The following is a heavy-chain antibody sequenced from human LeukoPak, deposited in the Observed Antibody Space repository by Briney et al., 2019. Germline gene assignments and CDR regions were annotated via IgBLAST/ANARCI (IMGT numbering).Heavy chain of an antibody. CDR1: GFTFSDYY. CDR3: AKEGHYGDYLQRYYFDY. Sequence: PEGSLRLSCAASGFTFSDYYMSWIRQAPGKGLEWVSYISSSGSTIYYADSVKGRFTISRDNAKNSLYLQMNSLRAEDTAVYYCAKEGHYGDYLQRYYFDYWGQGTLVTVSS. CDR2: ISSSGSTI. V-gene: IGHV3-11*01. J-gene: IGHJ4*02. D-gene: IGHD4-17*01.